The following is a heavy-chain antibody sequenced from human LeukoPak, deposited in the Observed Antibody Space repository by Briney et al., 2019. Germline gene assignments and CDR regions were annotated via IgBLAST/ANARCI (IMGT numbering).Heavy chain of an antibody. CDR3: ARDDGAADGMDV. V-gene: IGHV4-30-2*01. CDR2: IYHSGST. D-gene: IGHD6-13*01. CDR1: GGSISSGGYS. J-gene: IGHJ6*02. Sequence: SQTLSLTCAVSGGSISSGGYSWSWIRQPPGKGLEWIGYIYHSGSTYYNPSLKSRVTISVDTSKNQFSLKLSSVTAADTAVYYCARDDGAADGMDVWGQGTTVTVSS.